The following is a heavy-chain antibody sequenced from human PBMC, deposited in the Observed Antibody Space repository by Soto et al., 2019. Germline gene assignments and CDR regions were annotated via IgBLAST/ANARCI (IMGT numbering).Heavy chain of an antibody. CDR2: IIPIFGTA. CDR1: GGTFSSYA. Sequence: QVQLVQSGAEVKKPGSSVKVSCKASGGTFSSYAISWVRQAPGQGLEWMGGIIPIFGTANYAQKFQGRVTITADESTSTAYMELSSLRSEDTAVYYCARDRWAARFYYYYGMAVWGEGTTVTVS. V-gene: IGHV1-69*01. CDR3: ARDRWAARFYYYYGMAV. J-gene: IGHJ6*02. D-gene: IGHD6-6*01.